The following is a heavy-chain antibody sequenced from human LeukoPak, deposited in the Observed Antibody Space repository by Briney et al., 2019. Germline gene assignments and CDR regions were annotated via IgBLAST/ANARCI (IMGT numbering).Heavy chain of an antibody. Sequence: GRSLRLSCAASGFTFSRYGMHWVRQAPGKGLEWVAVISYDGSNKYYADYVQGRFTISRDNSKNTLYLQMHSLRAEDTAVYYCAKVRIGSGWYPIYYYYYGMDFWRQGTTVTVSS. D-gene: IGHD6-19*01. CDR2: ISYDGSNK. V-gene: IGHV3-30*18. CDR1: GFTFSRYG. CDR3: AKVRIGSGWYPIYYYYYGMDF. J-gene: IGHJ6*02.